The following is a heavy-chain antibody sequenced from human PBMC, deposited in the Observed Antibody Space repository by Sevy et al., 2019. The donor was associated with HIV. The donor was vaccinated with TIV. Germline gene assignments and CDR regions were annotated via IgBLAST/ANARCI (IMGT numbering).Heavy chain of an antibody. Sequence: GGSLRLSCAVSGFTLNTYIMNWVRQAPGKGLEWVSYISYTSTTIYYADSVRGRFTISRDNAKNTLYLQMNSLRDEDTAVYYCASSDATSRFGYYYFAMDFWGQGTSVTVSS. CDR2: ISYTSTTI. J-gene: IGHJ6*02. CDR3: ASSDATSRFGYYYFAMDF. D-gene: IGHD3-22*01. V-gene: IGHV3-48*02. CDR1: GFTLNTYI.